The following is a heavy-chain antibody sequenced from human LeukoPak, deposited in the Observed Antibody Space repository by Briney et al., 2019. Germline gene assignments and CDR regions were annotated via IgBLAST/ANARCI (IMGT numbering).Heavy chain of an antibody. J-gene: IGHJ5*02. V-gene: IGHV4-39*01. CDR1: GGSISSSNYY. Sequence: SETLSLTCTVSGGSISSSNYYWAWIRQPPGKGLEWIANIFYTGSTYYNPSLKSRVTISVDTSKNQFSLRLSSVTATDTAVYYCAKLNKPGWFDPWGQGTLVTVSS. D-gene: IGHD1-14*01. CDR3: AKLNKPGWFDP. CDR2: IFYTGST.